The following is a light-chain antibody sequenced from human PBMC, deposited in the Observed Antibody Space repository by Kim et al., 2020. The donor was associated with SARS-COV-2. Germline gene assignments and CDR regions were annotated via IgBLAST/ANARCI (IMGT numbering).Light chain of an antibody. CDR2: EVS. CDR3: SSYAGSNNV. J-gene: IGLJ1*01. Sequence: QSALTQPHSASGSPGQSVTISCTGTSSDVGGYNYGSWYQQHPGKAPKLMIYEVSKRPSGVPDRFSGSMSGNTASLTVSGLQAEDEADYYCSSYAGSNNVFGTGTKVTVL. CDR1: SSDVGGYNY. V-gene: IGLV2-8*01.